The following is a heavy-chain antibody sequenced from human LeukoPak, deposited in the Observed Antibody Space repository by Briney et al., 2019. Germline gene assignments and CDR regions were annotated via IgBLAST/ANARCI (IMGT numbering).Heavy chain of an antibody. J-gene: IGHJ6*03. V-gene: IGHV1-46*01. CDR2: INPSGGST. CDR1: GYTFTSYY. D-gene: IGHD1-26*01. CDR3: ARDLSGSTIYYYYYMDV. Sequence: ASVKVSCKAYGYTFTSYYMHWVRQAHGQGLEWMGIINPSGGSTSYAQKFQGRVTMTRDMSTSTVYMELSSLRSEDTAVYYCARDLSGSTIYYYYYMDVWGKGTTVTVSS.